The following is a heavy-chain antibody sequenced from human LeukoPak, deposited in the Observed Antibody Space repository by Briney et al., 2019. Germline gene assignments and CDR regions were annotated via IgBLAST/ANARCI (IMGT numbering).Heavy chain of an antibody. J-gene: IGHJ6*02. Sequence: SVKVSCKASGGTFSSYAISWVRQAPGQGLEWMGGIIPIFGTANYAQKFQGRVTITADESTSTAYMELSSLRSEDTGVYYCARMYSRDAYYYYGMDVWGQGTTVTVSS. D-gene: IGHD1-26*01. CDR2: IIPIFGTA. CDR1: GGTFSSYA. V-gene: IGHV1-69*01. CDR3: ARMYSRDAYYYYGMDV.